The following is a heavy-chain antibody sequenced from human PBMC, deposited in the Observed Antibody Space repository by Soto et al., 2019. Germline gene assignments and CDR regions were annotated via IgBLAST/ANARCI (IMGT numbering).Heavy chain of an antibody. CDR1: GFTFSSYW. J-gene: IGHJ4*02. D-gene: IGHD6-25*01. Sequence: PGGSLRLSCAASGFTFSSYWMHWVRQAPGKGLVWVSRINSDGSSTTYADSVKGRFTISRDNAKNTLYLQMNSLRAEDTSVYYCARQLKYSSATVHYWVGGTMVTFYS. CDR2: INSDGSST. CDR3: ARQLKYSSATVHY. V-gene: IGHV3-74*01.